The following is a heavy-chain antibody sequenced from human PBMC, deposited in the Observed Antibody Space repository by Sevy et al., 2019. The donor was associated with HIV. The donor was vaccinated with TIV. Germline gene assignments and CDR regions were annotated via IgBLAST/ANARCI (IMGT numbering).Heavy chain of an antibody. Sequence: GWSLRLSCAASGFTFSDHYMDWVRQAPGKGLEWVGRTRNKANSYTTEYAASVKGRFTISRDDSKNSLYLQMNSLKTEDTAVYYCARAAYYDFWSGNDYYGMDVWGQGTTVTVSS. J-gene: IGHJ6*02. D-gene: IGHD3-3*01. V-gene: IGHV3-72*01. CDR3: ARAAYYDFWSGNDYYGMDV. CDR2: TRNKANSYTT. CDR1: GFTFSDHY.